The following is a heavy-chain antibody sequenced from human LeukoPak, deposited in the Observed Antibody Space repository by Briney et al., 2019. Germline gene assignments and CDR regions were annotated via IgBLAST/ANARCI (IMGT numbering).Heavy chain of an antibody. D-gene: IGHD4-17*01. J-gene: IGHJ4*02. Sequence: GGCLRLSCAASGFTFSSYAMHWVRQAAGKGLECVSAISSNGGSTYYANSVKGRSTTSRHHSKNTLYLQMGTLRAEAMAVYYCARDLNGDYAGDYWGQGTLVTVSS. CDR3: ARDLNGDYAGDY. CDR2: ISSNGGST. V-gene: IGHV3-64*01. CDR1: GFTFSSYA.